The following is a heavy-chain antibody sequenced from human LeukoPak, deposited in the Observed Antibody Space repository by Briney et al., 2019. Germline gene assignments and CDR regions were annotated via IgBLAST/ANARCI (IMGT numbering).Heavy chain of an antibody. J-gene: IGHJ4*02. Sequence: QPGGSLRLSCAASGFLFSSYGMHWVRQAPGKGLEWVAFIQYDGSNQYYADSVKGRFTISRDNSENTLYLQINSLRPEDTAVYYCAKIWLGRRIIVDLLSTGETDYWGQGTLLTVSS. CDR3: AKIWLGRRIIVDLLSTGETDY. CDR2: IQYDGSNQ. D-gene: IGHD5/OR15-5a*01. CDR1: GFLFSSYG. V-gene: IGHV3-30*02.